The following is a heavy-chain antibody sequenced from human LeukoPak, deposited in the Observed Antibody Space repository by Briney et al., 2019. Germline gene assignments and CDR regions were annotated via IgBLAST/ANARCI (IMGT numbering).Heavy chain of an antibody. V-gene: IGHV1-8*01. J-gene: IGHJ4*02. D-gene: IGHD1-26*01. CDR3: ARLSIVGASPWY. Sequence: ASVKVSCKASGYTFTSYDINWVRQATGQGLEWMGWMNPNSGNTGYAQKFQGGVTMTRNTSISTAYMELSSLRSEDTAVYYCARLSIVGASPWYWGQGTLVTVSS. CDR2: MNPNSGNT. CDR1: GYTFTSYD.